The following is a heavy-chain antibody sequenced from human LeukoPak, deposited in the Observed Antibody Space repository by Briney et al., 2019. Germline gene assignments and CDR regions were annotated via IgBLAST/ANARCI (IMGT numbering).Heavy chain of an antibody. CDR3: ARVGYYGSGGSAQDYYYYYYMDV. D-gene: IGHD3-10*01. Sequence: ASVKVSCKASGYTFTGYYMHWVRQAPGQGLEWMGWINPNSGGTNYAQKFQGRVTMTRDTSISTAYMELSRLRSDDTAVYYCARVGYYGSGGSAQDYYYYYYMDVWGRGTTVTVSS. V-gene: IGHV1-2*02. CDR1: GYTFTGYY. CDR2: INPNSGGT. J-gene: IGHJ6*03.